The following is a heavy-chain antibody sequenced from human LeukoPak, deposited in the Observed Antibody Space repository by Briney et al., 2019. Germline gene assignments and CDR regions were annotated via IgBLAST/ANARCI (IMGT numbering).Heavy chain of an antibody. CDR2: ISYDGSNK. V-gene: IGHV3-30-3*01. Sequence: GGSLRLSCAASGFTFSSYAMHWVRQAPGKGLEWVAVISYDGSNKYYADSVKGRFTISRDNSENTLYLQMNSLRAEDTAVYYCARDPTTTVTTLYMDVWGKGTTVTVSS. D-gene: IGHD4-11*01. CDR1: GFTFSSYA. CDR3: ARDPTTTVTTLYMDV. J-gene: IGHJ6*03.